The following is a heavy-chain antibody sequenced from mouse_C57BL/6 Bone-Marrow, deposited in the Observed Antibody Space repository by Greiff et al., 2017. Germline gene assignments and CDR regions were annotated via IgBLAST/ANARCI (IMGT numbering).Heavy chain of an antibody. V-gene: IGHV5-4*03. CDR1: GFTFSSYA. CDR3: GRGRGEFGKGAMDF. J-gene: IGHJ4*01. CDR2: ISDGGSYT. Sequence: EVMLVESGGGLVKPGGSLKLSCAASGFTFSSYAMSWVRQTPEKRLEWVATISDGGSYTYYPDNVKGRFTISRDNAKNNLYLQMRHLKSEATAMYDCGRGRGEFGKGAMDFWGQGTSVTVSS.